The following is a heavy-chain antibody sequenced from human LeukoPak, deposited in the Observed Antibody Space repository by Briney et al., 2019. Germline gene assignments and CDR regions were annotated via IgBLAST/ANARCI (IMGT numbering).Heavy chain of an antibody. J-gene: IGHJ4*02. Sequence: GGSLRLSCAASEFNFSFYWMTWVRQAPGKGLEWVANILPDGSKKYYLDSVKGRFTISRDNAKNSLYLQMDSLRAEDTAVYYCARDFLHSSTSRPFDYWGQGTLVTVSS. D-gene: IGHD2-2*01. CDR2: ILPDGSKK. V-gene: IGHV3-7*01. CDR1: EFNFSFYW. CDR3: ARDFLHSSTSRPFDY.